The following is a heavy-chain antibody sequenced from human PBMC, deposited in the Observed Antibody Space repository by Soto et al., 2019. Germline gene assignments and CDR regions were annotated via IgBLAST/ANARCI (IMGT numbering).Heavy chain of an antibody. Sequence: QITLKESGPTLVKPTQTLTLTCTFSGFSLTTDRVGVSWIRQPPGEALEWLAVIYWDDSKTYRPSLESRLTITKDTSKNTVALTMTNMDSLDTATYYCAHAYGGRSLYWGQGTLVTVTS. J-gene: IGHJ4*02. CDR1: GFSLTTDRVG. V-gene: IGHV2-5*02. CDR2: IYWDDSK. D-gene: IGHD1-26*01. CDR3: AHAYGGRSLY.